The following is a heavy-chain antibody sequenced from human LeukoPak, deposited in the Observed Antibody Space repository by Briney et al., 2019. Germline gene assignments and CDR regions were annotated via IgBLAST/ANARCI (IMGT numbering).Heavy chain of an antibody. CDR1: GYTFTGYY. D-gene: IGHD3-9*01. V-gene: IGHV1-2*02. CDR3: ARDLIPYYDILTGYSPYNWFDP. CDR2: INPNSGGT. J-gene: IGHJ5*02. Sequence: RGASVKVSCKASGYTFTGYYMHWVRQAPGQGLEWMGWINPNSGGTNYAQKFQGRVTMTRDTSISTAYMELSRLRSDDTAVYYCARDLIPYYDILTGYSPYNWFDPWGQGTLVTVSS.